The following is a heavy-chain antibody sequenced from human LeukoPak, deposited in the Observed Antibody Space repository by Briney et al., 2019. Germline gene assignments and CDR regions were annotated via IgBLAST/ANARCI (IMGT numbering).Heavy chain of an antibody. CDR1: GGSISSYY. CDR2: IYTSGST. Sequence: SETLSLTCTVSGGSISSYYWSWIRQPAGKGLEWIGHIYTSGSTNYNPSLKSRVTMSVDTSKNQFSLKLSSVTAADTAVYYCAKVRPMDDAFDIWGQGTMVTVSS. D-gene: IGHD6-6*01. V-gene: IGHV4-4*07. CDR3: AKVRPMDDAFDI. J-gene: IGHJ3*02.